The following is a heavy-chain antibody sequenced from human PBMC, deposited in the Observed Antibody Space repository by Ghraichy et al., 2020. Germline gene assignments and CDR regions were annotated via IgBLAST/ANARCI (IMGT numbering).Heavy chain of an antibody. CDR3: ARSELSPYYYGSGRPSIAY. J-gene: IGHJ4*02. V-gene: IGHV4-61*01. CDR2: IYYSGST. CDR1: GGSVSSGSYY. D-gene: IGHD3-10*01. Sequence: SETLSLTCTVSGGSVSSGSYYWSWIRQPPGKGLEWIGYIYYSGSTNYNPSLQSRVTISVDTSKNQFSLKLSSVTAADTAVYYCARSELSPYYYGSGRPSIAYCGQGTLVTVSS.